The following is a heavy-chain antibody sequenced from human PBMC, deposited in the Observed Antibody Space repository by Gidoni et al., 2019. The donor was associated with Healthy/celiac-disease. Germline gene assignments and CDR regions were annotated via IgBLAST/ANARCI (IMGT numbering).Heavy chain of an antibody. CDR2: ISRSSIYI. CDR3: ARTLIAAAGTNYYYGMDV. CDR1: GLTFSSYS. V-gene: IGHV3-21*01. D-gene: IGHD6-13*01. Sequence: EVPLVESGGGLVKPGGSLRLSCSASGLTFSSYSLNWVRQAPGKGLEWVSSISRSSIYIYYADTVKGRFTISRDNAKNSLYLQMNSLRAEDTAVYYCARTLIAAAGTNYYYGMDVWGQGTTVTVSS. J-gene: IGHJ6*02.